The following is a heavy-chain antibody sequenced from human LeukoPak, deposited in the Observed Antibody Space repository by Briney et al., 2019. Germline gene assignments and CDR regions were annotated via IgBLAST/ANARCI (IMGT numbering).Heavy chain of an antibody. CDR2: INWNGGST. D-gene: IGHD3-22*01. J-gene: IGHJ4*02. CDR3: ARDYDSNGEDY. CDR1: GFTFDDYG. Sequence: PGGSLRLSCAASGFTFDDYGMSWVRQAPGKGLEWVSGINWNGGSTSYADSVEGRFTISRDNAKNFLYPQMNSLRAEDTALYYCARDYDSNGEDYWGQGTLVTVSS. V-gene: IGHV3-20*04.